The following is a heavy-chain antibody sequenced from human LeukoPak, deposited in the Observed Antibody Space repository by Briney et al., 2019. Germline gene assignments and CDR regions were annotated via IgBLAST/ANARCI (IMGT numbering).Heavy chain of an antibody. CDR2: ISYDGSNK. CDR3: ARAVVPAAIWRAFDI. CDR1: GFTFSSYA. Sequence: PGGSLRLSCAASGFTFSSYAMHWVRQAPGKGPEWVAVISYDGSNKYYADSVKGRFTISRDNSKNTLYLQMNSLRAEDTAVYYCARAVVPAAIWRAFDIWGQGTMVTVSS. D-gene: IGHD2-2*01. V-gene: IGHV3-30*04. J-gene: IGHJ3*02.